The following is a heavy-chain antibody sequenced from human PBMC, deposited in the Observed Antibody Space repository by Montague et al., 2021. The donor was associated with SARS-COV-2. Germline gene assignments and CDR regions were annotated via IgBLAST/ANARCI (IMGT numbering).Heavy chain of an antibody. J-gene: IGHJ4*01. D-gene: IGHD1-26*01. Sequence: CAISGDSVSRNGVAWTWIRQSPSRGLEYLGRTYYTSRWHNDQAPSVKGRLTVNPDTSKNQSSLHLNSVTPEDTAVYYCARDGDGWEVPFDFWSQGTLVTVPS. CDR2: TYYTSRWHN. CDR3: ARDGDGWEVPFDF. CDR1: GDSVSRNGVA. V-gene: IGHV6-1*01.